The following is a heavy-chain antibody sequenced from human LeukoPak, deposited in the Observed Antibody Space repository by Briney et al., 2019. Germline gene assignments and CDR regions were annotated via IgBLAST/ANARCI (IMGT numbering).Heavy chain of an antibody. CDR3: AREWPYGDYPADY. Sequence: GGSLRLSCAASEFSVGSNYMTWVRQAPGKGLEWVSAISGSGGSTYYADSVKGRFTISRDNSKNTLYLQMNSLRAEDTAVYYCAREWPYGDYPADYWGQGTLVTVSS. CDR2: ISGSGGST. V-gene: IGHV3-23*01. D-gene: IGHD4-17*01. CDR1: EFSVGSNY. J-gene: IGHJ4*02.